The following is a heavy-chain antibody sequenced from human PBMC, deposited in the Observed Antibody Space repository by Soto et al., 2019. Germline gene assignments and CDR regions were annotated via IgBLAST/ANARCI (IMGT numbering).Heavy chain of an antibody. CDR2: ISYDGSNK. V-gene: IGHV3-30*18. D-gene: IGHD6-19*01. CDR3: AKDVTFRQCYYYVMAV. CDR1: GFTFSSYG. J-gene: IGHJ6*02. Sequence: QVQLVESGGGVVQPGRSLRLSCAASGFTFSSYGMHWVRQAPGKGLEWVAVISYDGSNKYYADSVKGRFTISRDNSKNTLYLQMHSLRAEDTAVYYCAKDVTFRQCYYYVMAVWGQGPTVTVSS.